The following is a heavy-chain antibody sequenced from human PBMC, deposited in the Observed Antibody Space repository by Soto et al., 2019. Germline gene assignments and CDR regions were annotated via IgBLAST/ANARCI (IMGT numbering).Heavy chain of an antibody. CDR2: IHGSGAGT. D-gene: IGHD6-19*01. V-gene: IGHV3-23*01. CDR3: AKDAVARNGGWDWFDP. J-gene: IGHJ5*02. CDR1: GFTFSNYA. Sequence: EVQLLESGGGLVQPGGSLRLSCAASGFTFSNYAMSWVRQAPGKGLEWVSSIHGSGAGTYYADSVKGRFTVSRDDSKETLYIQMSSLKVDDTAVYYCAKDAVARNGGWDWFDPWGQGTLVTVAS.